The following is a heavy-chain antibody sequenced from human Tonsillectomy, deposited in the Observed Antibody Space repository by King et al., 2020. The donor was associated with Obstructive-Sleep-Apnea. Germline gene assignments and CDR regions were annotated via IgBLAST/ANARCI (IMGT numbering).Heavy chain of an antibody. CDR3: ARDSLAVGGTWGYFDY. Sequence: VQLVESGGGVVQPGRSLRLSCAASGFTFSSYGMHWVRQAPGKGLEWVAVIWYDGSNKYYADSVKGRFTISRDNSKNTLYLQMNSLRAEDTAVYYCARDSLAVGGTWGYFDYWGQGTLVTVSS. V-gene: IGHV3-33*01. J-gene: IGHJ4*02. CDR2: IWYDGSNK. CDR1: GFTFSSYG. D-gene: IGHD6-19*01.